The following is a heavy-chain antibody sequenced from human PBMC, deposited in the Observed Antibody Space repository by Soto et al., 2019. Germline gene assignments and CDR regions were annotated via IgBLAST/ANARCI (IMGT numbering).Heavy chain of an antibody. V-gene: IGHV1-2*04. Sequence: ASVXVSCKASGYTFTGYYMHWVRQAPGQGLEWMGWINPNSGGTNYAQKFQGWVTMTRDTSISTAYMELSRLRSDDTAVYYCARDLNVAYYYGMDVWGQRTTVTVSS. CDR2: INPNSGGT. CDR3: ARDLNVAYYYGMDV. J-gene: IGHJ6*02. CDR1: GYTFTGYY.